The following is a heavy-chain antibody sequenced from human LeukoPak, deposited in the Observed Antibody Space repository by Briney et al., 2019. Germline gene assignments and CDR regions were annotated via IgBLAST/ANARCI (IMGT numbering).Heavy chain of an antibody. CDR3: AELGITMIGGV. CDR2: ISSSSSTI. CDR1: GFTFSSYS. V-gene: IGHV3-48*04. J-gene: IGHJ6*04. D-gene: IGHD3-10*02. Sequence: PGGSLRLSCAASGFTFSSYSMNWVRQAPGKGLECVSYISSSSSTIYYADSVKGRFTISRDNAKNSLYLQMNSLRAEDTAVYYCAELGITMIGGVWGKGTTVTISS.